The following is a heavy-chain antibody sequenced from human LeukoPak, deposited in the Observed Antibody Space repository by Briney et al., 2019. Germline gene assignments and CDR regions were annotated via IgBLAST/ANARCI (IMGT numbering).Heavy chain of an antibody. V-gene: IGHV1-18*01. J-gene: IGHJ6*03. CDR3: ARVAVEVDADFYMDV. CDR1: GYTFTSYG. D-gene: IGHD6-19*01. Sequence: GASVKVSCKASGYTFTSYGISWVRQAPGQGLEWMGWISAYNGNTNYAQKLQGRVTMTTDTSTSTAYMELRSLRSDDTAVYYCARVAVEVDADFYMDVWGKGTTVTVSS. CDR2: ISAYNGNT.